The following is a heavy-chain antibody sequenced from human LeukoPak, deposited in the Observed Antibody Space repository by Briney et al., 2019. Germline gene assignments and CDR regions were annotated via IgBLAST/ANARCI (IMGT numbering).Heavy chain of an antibody. CDR2: IKSKMGHTIP. Sequence: GGSLRLSCAASGITFSTAWISGFRQAPGKGLEWVGRIKSKMGHTIPDYAAPVKDRFTISRDDSKNTLYLQMNSLKTEDTAVYYCATDRAWFDPWGQGTLVTVSS. CDR3: ATDRAWFDP. V-gene: IGHV3-15*01. J-gene: IGHJ5*02. CDR1: GITFSTAW. D-gene: IGHD3-10*01.